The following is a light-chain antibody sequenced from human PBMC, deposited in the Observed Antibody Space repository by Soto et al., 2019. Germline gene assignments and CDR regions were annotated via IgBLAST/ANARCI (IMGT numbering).Light chain of an antibody. CDR3: QQSYSSPTT. V-gene: IGKV1-39*01. J-gene: IGKJ5*01. CDR1: QSIVKH. CDR2: GAS. Sequence: DIQMTQSPSFLSASLGDRVTITCRASQSIVKHLNWYQQKPGKAPKFLIYGASTLQSGVPSRFTGSGSGTDFTLTVNSLQPEDFATYYCQQSYSSPTTFGQGTRLEIK.